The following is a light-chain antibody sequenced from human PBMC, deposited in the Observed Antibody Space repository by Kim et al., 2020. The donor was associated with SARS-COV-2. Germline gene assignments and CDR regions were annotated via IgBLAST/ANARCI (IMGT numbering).Light chain of an antibody. CDR3: QQRRNWPPIN. J-gene: IGKJ5*01. CDR2: DAS. V-gene: IGKV3-11*01. Sequence: EVVLTQSPATLSLSPGERATLSCRASQNVEKYLVWYQQKPGQAPRLLIYDASNRATGIPARFSGSGSGTDFTLTISSLEPEDFAVYYCQQRRNWPPINFGQGTRLEIK. CDR1: QNVEKY.